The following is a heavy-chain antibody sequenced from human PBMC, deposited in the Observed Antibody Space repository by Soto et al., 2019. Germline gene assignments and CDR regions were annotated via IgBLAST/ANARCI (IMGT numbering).Heavy chain of an antibody. CDR2: INSDGSST. Sequence: GGSLRLSCAASGFTFSSYWMHWVRQAPGKGLVWVSRINSDGSSTSYADSVKGRFTISRDNAKNTLYLQMNSLRAEDTAVYYCSISGYSSSWYVPRLDYWGQGTLVTVS. CDR1: GFTFSSYW. J-gene: IGHJ4*02. D-gene: IGHD6-13*01. V-gene: IGHV3-74*01. CDR3: SISGYSSSWYVPRLDY.